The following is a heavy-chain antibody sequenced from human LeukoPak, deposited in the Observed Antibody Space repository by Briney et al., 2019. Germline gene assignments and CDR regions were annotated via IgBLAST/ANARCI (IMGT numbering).Heavy chain of an antibody. D-gene: IGHD1-26*01. CDR2: ISAYNGNT. J-gene: IGHJ4*02. CDR3: ARGRGRPYWGSYYGVAENDY. V-gene: IGHV1-18*01. CDR1: GYTFTSYG. Sequence: ASVKVFCKASGYTFTSYGISWVRQAPGQGLEWMGWISAYNGNTNYAQKLQGRVTMTTDTSTSTAYMELRSLRSDDTAVYYCARGRGRPYWGSYYGVAENDYWGQGTLVTVSS.